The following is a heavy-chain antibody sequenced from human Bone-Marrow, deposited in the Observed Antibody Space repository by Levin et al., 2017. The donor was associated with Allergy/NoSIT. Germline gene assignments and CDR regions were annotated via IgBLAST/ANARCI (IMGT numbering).Heavy chain of an antibody. Sequence: GGSLRLSCAASGFTFTLYAMSWVRQAPGKGLEWVSAITHSGGSTYYTDSVKGRFTIARDNSENTLFLEMNSLRAEDTAFYYCVKDILLVREGDYFDSWGQGTLVTVSS. J-gene: IGHJ4*02. CDR3: VKDILLVREGDYFDS. V-gene: IGHV3-23*01. CDR2: ITHSGGST. D-gene: IGHD6-6*01. CDR1: GFTFTLYA.